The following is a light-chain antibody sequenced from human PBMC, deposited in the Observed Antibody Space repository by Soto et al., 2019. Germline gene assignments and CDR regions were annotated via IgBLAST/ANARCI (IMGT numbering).Light chain of an antibody. V-gene: IGKV1-39*01. CDR2: AAS. CDR3: QQSYSTSWT. Sequence: DIQMTQSPSSLSASVEDRVIITCRASQSISNHLNWYQQKPGKAPKLLTFAASSLQSGVPSRFSGSGSGTDFTLTISSLQPEDFATYYCQQSYSTSWTFGQGIKVDIK. J-gene: IGKJ1*01. CDR1: QSISNH.